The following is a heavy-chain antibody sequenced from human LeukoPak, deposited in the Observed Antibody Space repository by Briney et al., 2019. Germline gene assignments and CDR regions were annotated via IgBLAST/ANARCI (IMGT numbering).Heavy chain of an antibody. CDR1: GFTFSSYA. CDR3: ARDHYYDSSGSLGY. CDR2: ISYDGSNK. J-gene: IGHJ4*02. V-gene: IGHV3-30*04. D-gene: IGHD3-22*01. Sequence: PGGSLRLSCAASGFTFSSYAMHWVRQAPGKGLEWVAVISYDGSNKYYADSVKGRFTISRDNSKNTLYLQMNSLRAEDTAVYYCARDHYYDSSGSLGYWGQGTLITVSS.